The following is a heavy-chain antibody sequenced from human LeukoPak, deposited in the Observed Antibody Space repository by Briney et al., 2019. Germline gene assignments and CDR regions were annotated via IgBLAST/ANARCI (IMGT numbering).Heavy chain of an antibody. J-gene: IGHJ6*03. D-gene: IGHD3-22*01. Sequence: KPSETLSLTCAVYGGSISSDSWSWIRQPPGKGLEWIGNILSSGSTNYNPSLKSRVTISVDTSKNQFSLKLSSVTAADTAVYYCARGRQDVTMIVVVMTAVSYYLDVWGKGTTVTVS. CDR2: ILSSGST. CDR3: ARGRQDVTMIVVVMTAVSYYLDV. V-gene: IGHV4-4*09. CDR1: GGSISSDS.